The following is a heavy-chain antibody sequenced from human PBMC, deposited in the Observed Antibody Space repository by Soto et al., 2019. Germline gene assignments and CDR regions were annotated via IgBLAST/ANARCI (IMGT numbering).Heavy chain of an antibody. J-gene: IGHJ5*02. CDR2: IYSSGNT. CDR3: ARGQRFSDWFDT. D-gene: IGHD3-3*01. CDR1: GGTISGYY. V-gene: IGHV4-4*07. Sequence: SETLSLTCSVSGGTISGYYWTWIRQPAGKGLEWIGRIYSSGNTKYNPSLQSRVTMSLDTSNNQFSLRLTSVTAADTAVYYCARGQRFSDWFDTWGQGTSFIVCS.